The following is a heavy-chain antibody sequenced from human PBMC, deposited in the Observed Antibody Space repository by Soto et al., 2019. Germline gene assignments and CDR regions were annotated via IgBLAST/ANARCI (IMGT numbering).Heavy chain of an antibody. J-gene: IGHJ4*02. CDR1: GGSFSGYY. Sequence: ETLSLTCAVYGGSFSGYYWSWIRQPPGKGLEWIGEINHSGSTNYNPSLKSRVTISVDTSKNQFSLKLSSVNAADTAVYYCARVEQGIAGDFGYFFDYWGQRSLVTGSS. D-gene: IGHD6-13*01. CDR3: ARVEQGIAGDFGYFFDY. V-gene: IGHV4-34*01. CDR2: INHSGST.